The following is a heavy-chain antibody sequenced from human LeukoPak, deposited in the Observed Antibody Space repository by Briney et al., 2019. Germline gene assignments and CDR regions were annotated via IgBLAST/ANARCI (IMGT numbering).Heavy chain of an antibody. CDR1: GFTFSSYE. J-gene: IGHJ6*02. D-gene: IGHD4/OR15-4a*01. CDR3: ATVGAGNYYAMDV. CDR2: ISSSGSNI. V-gene: IGHV3-48*03. Sequence: PGGSLRLSCAASGFTFSSYEMNWVRQAPRKGLEWVSYISSSGSNIFYADSVKGRFTMSRDNAKNSLYLQLNSLRAEDTAVYYCATVGAGNYYAMDVWGQGTTVTVSS.